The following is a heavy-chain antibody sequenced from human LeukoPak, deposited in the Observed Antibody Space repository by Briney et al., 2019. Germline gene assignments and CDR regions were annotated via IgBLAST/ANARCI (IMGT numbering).Heavy chain of an antibody. Sequence: GRSLRLSCAASGFTFGDYAMHWVRQAPGKGVEWGSGITWNSGNIVYVDSVKGRFTISRDNAKNSLFLQMNSLRAEDTALYYCAKDKTSFYDAMDVWGQGTTVTVSS. J-gene: IGHJ6*02. V-gene: IGHV3-9*01. CDR1: GFTFGDYA. D-gene: IGHD6-6*01. CDR2: ITWNSGNI. CDR3: AKDKTSFYDAMDV.